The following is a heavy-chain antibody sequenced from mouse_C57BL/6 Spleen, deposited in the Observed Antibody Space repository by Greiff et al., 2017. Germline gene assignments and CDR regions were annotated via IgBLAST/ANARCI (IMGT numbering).Heavy chain of an antibody. CDR1: GFTFSDYG. J-gene: IGHJ4*01. CDR3: AMGGNYVYYYAMDY. D-gene: IGHD2-1*01. CDR2: ISSGSSTI. V-gene: IGHV5-17*01. Sequence: EVQLVESGGGLVKPGGSLKLSCAASGFTFSDYGMHWVRQAPEKGLEWVAYISSGSSTIYYADTVKGRFTISRDNAKNTLFLQMTSLRSEDTAMYYCAMGGNYVYYYAMDYWGQGTSVTVSS.